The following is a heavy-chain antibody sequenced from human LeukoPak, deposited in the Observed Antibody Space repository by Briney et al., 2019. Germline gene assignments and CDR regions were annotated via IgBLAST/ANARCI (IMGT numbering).Heavy chain of an antibody. CDR1: GFTFSSYA. D-gene: IGHD2-15*01. Sequence: TGGSLRLSCAASGFTFSSYAMHWVRQAPGKGLEWVAVISYNGSNKYYADSVKGRFTISRDNSKNTLYLQMNSLRAEDTAVYYCAREDIVAAIGAFDIWGQGTMVTVSS. CDR2: ISYNGSNK. CDR3: AREDIVAAIGAFDI. J-gene: IGHJ3*02. V-gene: IGHV3-30-3*01.